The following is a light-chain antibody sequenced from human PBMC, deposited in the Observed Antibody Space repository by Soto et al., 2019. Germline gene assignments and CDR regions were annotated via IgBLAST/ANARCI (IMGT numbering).Light chain of an antibody. CDR1: QSVFFW. J-gene: IGKJ2*03. CDR3: HQYQNYSSS. V-gene: IGKV1-5*01. CDR2: DAS. Sequence: DIQLTQSPSIVSASLGDRVTISCRASQSVFFWLAWYQQKRGKAPKLLLDDASALETRVPPRLSGSGFETDFTLSIDGLQSDDFAVYYCHQYQNYSSSFGQGNELEI.